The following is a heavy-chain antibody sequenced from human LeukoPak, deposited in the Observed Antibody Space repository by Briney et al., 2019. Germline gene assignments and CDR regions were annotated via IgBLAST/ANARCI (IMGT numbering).Heavy chain of an antibody. CDR3: AKDVTYSNSHTFAV. CDR2: ISWNSGGM. J-gene: IGHJ3*01. Sequence: GGSLRLSCAASGFTFDDYAMHWVRQAPGMGLEWVSGISWNSGGMGYADSVEGRFTISRDNAKNSLYLLMNTLRAEDTALYYCAKDVTYSNSHTFAVWGQGTMVTVSS. D-gene: IGHD4-11*01. CDR1: GFTFDDYA. V-gene: IGHV3-9*01.